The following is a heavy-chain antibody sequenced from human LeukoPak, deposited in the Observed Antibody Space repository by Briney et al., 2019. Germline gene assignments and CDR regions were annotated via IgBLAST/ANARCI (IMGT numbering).Heavy chain of an antibody. D-gene: IGHD2-15*01. Sequence: GGSLRLSCAASGFTFSNYWMDWVRQAPGKGLEWVANIKEDGSEKYYVDSVKGRFTISRDNAENSLYLQMDSLRAEDTAVYYCSTALVNWGQGTLVTVSS. CDR1: GFTFSNYW. CDR2: IKEDGSEK. CDR3: STALVN. V-gene: IGHV3-7*01. J-gene: IGHJ4*02.